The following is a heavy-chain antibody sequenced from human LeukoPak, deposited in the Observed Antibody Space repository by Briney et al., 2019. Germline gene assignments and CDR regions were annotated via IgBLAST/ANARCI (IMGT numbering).Heavy chain of an antibody. Sequence: SETLSLTCTVSGGSISSYYWSWIRQPQGKGLEWIGYIYYSGSTNYNPSLKSRVTISVDTSKNQFSLKLSSVTAADTAVYYCARHLYYYYMDVWGKGTTVTVSS. CDR3: ARHLYYYYMDV. CDR2: IYYSGST. V-gene: IGHV4-59*01. CDR1: GGSISSYY. J-gene: IGHJ6*03.